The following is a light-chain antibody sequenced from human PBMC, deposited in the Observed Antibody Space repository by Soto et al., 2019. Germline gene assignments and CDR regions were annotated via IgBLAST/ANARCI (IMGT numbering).Light chain of an antibody. V-gene: IGKV3-15*01. CDR2: GAS. Sequence: EIVLTQSPATLSLSPGERATLSCRASQSVGSNVAWYQQKPGQAPRLLIYGASTRAANIPARFSGSGSGTEFTLTISRLQSEDFAVYYCQQYNSWPSRTFGQGTKVDIK. CDR3: QQYNSWPSRT. J-gene: IGKJ1*01. CDR1: QSVGSN.